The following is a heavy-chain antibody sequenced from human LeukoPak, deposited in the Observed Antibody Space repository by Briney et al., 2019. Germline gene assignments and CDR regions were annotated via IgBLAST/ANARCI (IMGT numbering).Heavy chain of an antibody. CDR3: ARAMGARRWFDP. V-gene: IGHV4-59*01. CDR1: GGSISSYY. D-gene: IGHD1-26*01. J-gene: IGHJ5*02. Sequence: SETLSLTCTVSGGSISSYYWSWIRQPPGKGLEWIGYTYYSGSTNYNPSLKSRVTISVDTSKNQFSLKLSSVTAADTAVYYCARAMGARRWFDPWGQGTLVTVSS. CDR2: TYYSGST.